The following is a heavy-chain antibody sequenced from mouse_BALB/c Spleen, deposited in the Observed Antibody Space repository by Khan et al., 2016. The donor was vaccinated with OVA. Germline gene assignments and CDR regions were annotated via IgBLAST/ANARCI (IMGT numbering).Heavy chain of an antibody. J-gene: IGHJ4*01. Sequence: DLVKPGASVKLSCKASGYTFTSYWINWIKQRPGQGLEWIGQIGPGSGSSYYNEMFKGKAILSVEASSRTVYIQLSSLSSEDSAFYFCARSNYYGSGLYAMDYWGQGASVTVSS. CDR2: IGPGSGSS. V-gene: IGHV1S41*01. CDR1: GYTFTSYW. D-gene: IGHD1-1*01. CDR3: ARSNYYGSGLYAMDY.